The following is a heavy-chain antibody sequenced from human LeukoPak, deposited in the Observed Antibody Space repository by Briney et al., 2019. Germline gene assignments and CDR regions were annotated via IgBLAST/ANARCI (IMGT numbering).Heavy chain of an antibody. CDR2: INAGNGNT. V-gene: IGHV1-3*01. J-gene: IGHJ4*02. Sequence: ASVTVSCTASGYTFTSYAMHWVRQAPGQRLEWMGWINAGNGNTKYSQKFQGRVTITRDTSASTAYMELSSLRSEDTAVYYCARSIVVVTFDYWGQGTLVTVSS. D-gene: IGHD3-22*01. CDR3: ARSIVVVTFDY. CDR1: GYTFTSYA.